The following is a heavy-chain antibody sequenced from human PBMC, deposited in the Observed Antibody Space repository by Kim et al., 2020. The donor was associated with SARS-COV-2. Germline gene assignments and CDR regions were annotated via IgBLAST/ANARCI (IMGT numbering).Heavy chain of an antibody. CDR2: INHSGST. CDR3: ARVSVVVTAKTYYYYGMDV. CDR1: GGSFSGYY. D-gene: IGHD2-21*02. Sequence: SETLSLTCAVYGGSFSGYYWSWIRQPPGKGLEWIGEINHSGSTNYNPSLKSRVTISVDTSKNQFSLKLSSVTAADTAVYYCARVSVVVTAKTYYYYGMDVWGQGTTVTVSS. V-gene: IGHV4-34*01. J-gene: IGHJ6*02.